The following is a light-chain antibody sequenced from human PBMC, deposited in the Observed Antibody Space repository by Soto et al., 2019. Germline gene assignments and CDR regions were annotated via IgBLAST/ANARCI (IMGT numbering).Light chain of an antibody. Sequence: EIVMTQSPATLSVSPGERATLSCRASQSVSGNLAWYQQKPGQAPRLLIYGASTRATGIPARFSGSGSGPEYTLTISSLQSEDFALYYCQQYINWPYTFGQGAKLEIK. V-gene: IGKV3-15*01. CDR1: QSVSGN. CDR2: GAS. J-gene: IGKJ2*01. CDR3: QQYINWPYT.